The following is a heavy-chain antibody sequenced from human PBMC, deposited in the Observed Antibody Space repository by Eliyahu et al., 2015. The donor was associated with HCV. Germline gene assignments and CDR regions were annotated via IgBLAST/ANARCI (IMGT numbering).Heavy chain of an antibody. D-gene: IGHD1-26*01. V-gene: IGHV3-15*01. J-gene: IGHJ4*02. CDR1: GSLSVNAW. CDR3: IRGGSYDY. Sequence: EVQLVESGGGLVKPGGSLRLSCAASGSLSVNAWMXWVRQAPGKGRGWVGRIKSKTDGGTTDYAAPVKGRFTISRDDSKNTLYLQMNSLKTEDTAVYYCIRGGSYDYWGQGTLVTVSS. CDR2: IKSKTDGGTT.